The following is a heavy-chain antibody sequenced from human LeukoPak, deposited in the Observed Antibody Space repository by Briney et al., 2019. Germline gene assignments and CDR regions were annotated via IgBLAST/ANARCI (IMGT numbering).Heavy chain of an antibody. CDR2: IYHSGST. CDR3: ARVYCSGGSCYSGVEYNWLAP. CDR1: GGSISSGGYS. J-gene: IGHJ5*02. V-gene: IGHV4-30-2*01. D-gene: IGHD2-15*01. Sequence: SETLSPTCAVSGGSISSGGYSWSWLRQPPGKGLEWIGYIYHSGSTYYNPSLKSRVTISVDRSKNQFSLKLSSVTAADTAVYYCARVYCSGGSCYSGVEYNWLAPWGKGTLVTVSS.